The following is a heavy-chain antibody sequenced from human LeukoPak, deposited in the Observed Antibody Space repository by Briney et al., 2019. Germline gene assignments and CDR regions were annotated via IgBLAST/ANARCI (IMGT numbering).Heavy chain of an antibody. J-gene: IGHJ4*02. CDR2: INHSGST. D-gene: IGHD1-1*01. V-gene: IGHV4-34*01. CDR3: ARGEDVTTIGLDY. Sequence: PSETLSLTCAVYGGSFSGYYWSWIRQPPGKGLEWIGEINHSGSTNYNPSLKSRVTISVDTSKNQFSLKLSSVTAADTAVYYCARGEDVTTIGLDYWGQGTLVTVSS. CDR1: GGSFSGYY.